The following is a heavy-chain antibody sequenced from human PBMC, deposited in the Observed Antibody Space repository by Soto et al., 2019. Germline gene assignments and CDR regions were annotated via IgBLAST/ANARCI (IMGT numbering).Heavy chain of an antibody. J-gene: IGHJ4*02. D-gene: IGHD2-15*01. V-gene: IGHV4-31*03. CDR2: IYYSGST. CDR3: ARLTWVDATGFDY. CDR1: GGSISSGGYY. Sequence: QVQLQESGPGLVKPSQTLSLTCTVSGGSISSGGYYWSWIRQHPGKGLEWIGYIYYSGSTNYPPYRKTRVTISVESSKNQCSLKLSSVTAADTAVYYCARLTWVDATGFDYWGQGTLVTVSS.